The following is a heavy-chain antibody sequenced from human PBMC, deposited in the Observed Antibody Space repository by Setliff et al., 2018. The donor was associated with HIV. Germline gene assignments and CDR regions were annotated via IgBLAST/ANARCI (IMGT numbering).Heavy chain of an antibody. CDR2: NNADNGDT. J-gene: IGHJ4*02. Sequence: EASVKVSCKASGYSFTSYAMHWVRQAPGQRLEWMGWNNADNGDTKYSQKFQDRVTITRDSSADTSYMELSSLRSEDTAVYYCASGYARGSMTHWGQGTLVTVSS. CDR3: ASGYARGSMTH. D-gene: IGHD6-13*01. V-gene: IGHV1-3*01. CDR1: GYSFTSYA.